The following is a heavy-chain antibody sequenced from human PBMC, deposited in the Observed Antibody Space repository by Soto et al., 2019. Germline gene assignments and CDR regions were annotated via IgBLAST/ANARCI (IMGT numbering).Heavy chain of an antibody. CDR1: GFTFTSSA. CDR3: AAPDNCISTSCQLP. Sequence: SVKVSCKASGFTFTSSAVQWVRQARGLRLEWIGWIVVGSGNTNYAQKFQERVTITRDMSTSTAYMELSSLRSEDTAVYYCAAPDNCISTSCQLPWGQGTLVTVSS. D-gene: IGHD2-2*01. J-gene: IGHJ5*02. V-gene: IGHV1-58*01. CDR2: IVVGSGNT.